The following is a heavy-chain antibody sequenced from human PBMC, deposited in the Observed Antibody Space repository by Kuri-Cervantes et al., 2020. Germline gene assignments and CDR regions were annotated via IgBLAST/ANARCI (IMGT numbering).Heavy chain of an antibody. J-gene: IGHJ6*04. CDR3: ARVSTMVQGVRMDV. Sequence: SETLSLTCTVSGDSISSSSYHWGWIRQPPGKGLEWIGSYYSSGSAYYNPSLKSRVTISIDTSKNQFSLKLSSVTAADTAVYYCARVSTMVQGVRMDVWGKGTTVTVSS. CDR1: GDSISSSSYH. D-gene: IGHD3-10*01. V-gene: IGHV4-39*07. CDR2: YYSSGSA.